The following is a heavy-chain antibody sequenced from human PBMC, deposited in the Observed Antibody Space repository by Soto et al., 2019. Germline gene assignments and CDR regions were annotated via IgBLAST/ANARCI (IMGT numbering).Heavy chain of an antibody. CDR1: GYTFTSYG. J-gene: IGHJ6*02. D-gene: IGHD3-9*01. V-gene: IGHV1-18*01. CDR3: ARDWSPSSQFYDILALVYYYYGMDV. Sequence: ASVKVSCKASGYTFTSYGISWVRHAPGQVLEWMGWISAYNGNTNYAQKLQGRVTMTTDTSTSTAYMELRSLRSDDTAVYYCARDWSPSSQFYDILALVYYYYGMDVWGQGTTVTVSS. CDR2: ISAYNGNT.